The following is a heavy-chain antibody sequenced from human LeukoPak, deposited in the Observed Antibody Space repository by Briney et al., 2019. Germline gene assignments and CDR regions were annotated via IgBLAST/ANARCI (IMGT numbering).Heavy chain of an antibody. J-gene: IGHJ5*02. D-gene: IGHD6-13*01. CDR2: IYYSGST. V-gene: IGHV4-39*07. CDR3: ARITGSSFRRFRWFDP. Sequence: SETLSLTCTVSGDSISSSGYYWAWIRQPPGKGLEWIGNIYYSGSTNYYPSLKSRVTISLDRSKNQFSLKLSSETAADTAVYYCARITGSSFRRFRWFDPWGQGTLVTVSS. CDR1: GDSISSSGYY.